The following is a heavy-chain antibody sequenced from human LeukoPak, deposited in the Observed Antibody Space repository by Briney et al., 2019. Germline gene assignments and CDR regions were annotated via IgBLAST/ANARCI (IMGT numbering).Heavy chain of an antibody. CDR3: ARSVVHAFDI. D-gene: IGHD2-15*01. CDR2: ISSSNDSI. V-gene: IGHV3-48*04. J-gene: IGHJ3*02. CDR1: GFTFSSYS. Sequence: GGSLRLSCAASGFTFSSYSMNWVRQAPGKGLEWISYISSSNDSIYQTDSVKGRFTISRDNAKKSLYLQMNSLRAEDTAVYYCARSVVHAFDIWGQGTMVTVSS.